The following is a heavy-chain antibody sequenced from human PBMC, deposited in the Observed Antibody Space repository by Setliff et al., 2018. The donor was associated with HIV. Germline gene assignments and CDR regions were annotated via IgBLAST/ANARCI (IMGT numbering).Heavy chain of an antibody. CDR2: FYHSGST. J-gene: IGHJ4*02. CDR1: GGSFSGYY. V-gene: IGHV4-34*01. Sequence: KASETLSLTCAVYGGSFSGYYWSWIRQSPGKGLEWIGNFYHSGSTYYNPSLKSRVTISATSKNQFSLKLSSVTASDTAVYYCARASSDSSGWGYYFDYWGQGTLVTVSS. CDR3: ARASSDSSGWGYYFDY. D-gene: IGHD3-22*01.